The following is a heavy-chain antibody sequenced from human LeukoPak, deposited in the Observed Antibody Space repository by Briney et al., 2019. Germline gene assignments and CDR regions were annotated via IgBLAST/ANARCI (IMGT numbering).Heavy chain of an antibody. CDR2: TYYRAKWYN. D-gene: IGHD6-6*01. CDR3: ARDGAARPGGWVTYNWFDP. V-gene: IGHV6-1*01. J-gene: IGHJ5*02. CDR1: GDSVSSNSDA. Sequence: SQTLSLTCAISGDSVSSNSDAWNWIRQSPSRGLEWLGRTYYRAKWYNDYAVSVKSRITINPDTSKNQFSLQLNSVTPEDTAVYYCARDGAARPGGWVTYNWFDPWGQGTLVTVSS.